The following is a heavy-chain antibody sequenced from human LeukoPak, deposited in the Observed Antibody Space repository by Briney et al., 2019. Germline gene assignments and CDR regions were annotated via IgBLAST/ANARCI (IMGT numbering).Heavy chain of an antibody. CDR2: ISAYNGNT. J-gene: IGHJ3*02. D-gene: IGHD4-17*01. V-gene: IGHV1-18*01. Sequence: GSSVKVSCKASGGTFSSYAISWVRQAPGQGLEWMGWISAYNGNTNYAQKLQGRVTMTTDTSTSTAYMELRSLRSDDTAVYYCARHYGANRDAFDIWGQGTMVTVSS. CDR1: GGTFSSYA. CDR3: ARHYGANRDAFDI.